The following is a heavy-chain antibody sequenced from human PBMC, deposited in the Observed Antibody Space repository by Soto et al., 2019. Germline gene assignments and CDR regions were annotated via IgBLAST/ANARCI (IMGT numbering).Heavy chain of an antibody. D-gene: IGHD4-4*01. CDR1: GGSISSGGYY. CDR3: AKESVETTYSYYGMDV. CDR2: IYYSGST. Sequence: SETLSLTCTVSGGSISSGGYYWSWIRQHPGKGLEWIGYIYYSGSTYYNPSLKSRVTISVDTSKNQFSLKLSSVTAADTAVYFCAKESVETTYSYYGMDVWGPGTTVTVSS. V-gene: IGHV4-31*03. J-gene: IGHJ6*02.